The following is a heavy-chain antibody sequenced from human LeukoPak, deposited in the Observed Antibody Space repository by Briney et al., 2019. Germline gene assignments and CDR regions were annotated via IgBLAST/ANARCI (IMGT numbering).Heavy chain of an antibody. CDR2: ISSSGTT. CDR3: AGVGNGGYGGFDY. J-gene: IGHJ4*02. V-gene: IGHV4-30-4*01. D-gene: IGHD5-12*01. Sequence: SETLSLTCTASSGSISSGDYYWSWIRQPPGEGLEWIGYISSSGTTYYNPSLRSRITISVDSSKSQFSLNLSSVTASDTAVYYCAGVGNGGYGGFDYWGQGTLVTVSS. CDR1: SGSISSGDYY.